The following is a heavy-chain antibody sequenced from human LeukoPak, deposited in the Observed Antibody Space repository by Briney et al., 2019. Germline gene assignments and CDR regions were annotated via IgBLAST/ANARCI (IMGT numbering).Heavy chain of an antibody. CDR3: ARHIATIAAAAVDY. CDR2: ISSSSSSYI. V-gene: IGHV3-21*01. J-gene: IGHJ4*02. Sequence: GGSLRLSCAASGFTFSSYSMNWVRQAPGKGLEWVSSISSSSSSYIYYADSVKGRFTISRDNAKNSLYLQMNSLRAEDTAVYYCARHIATIAAAAVDYWGQGTLVTVSS. CDR1: GFTFSSYS. D-gene: IGHD6-13*01.